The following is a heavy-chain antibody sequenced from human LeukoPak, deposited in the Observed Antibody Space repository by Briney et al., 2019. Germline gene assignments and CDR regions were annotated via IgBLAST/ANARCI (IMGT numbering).Heavy chain of an antibody. CDR2: ISYDGSNK. J-gene: IGHJ4*02. D-gene: IGHD6-19*01. V-gene: IGHV3-30-3*01. CDR1: GFTFSNYA. Sequence: GGSLRLSCAASGFTFSNYAMHWVRQAPGKGLEWVAVISYDGSNKYYADSVKGRFTISRDNSKNTLYLQMNRLRAEDTAVYYCAREPYSSGWYFSYYFDYWGQGTLVTVSS. CDR3: AREPYSSGWYFSYYFDY.